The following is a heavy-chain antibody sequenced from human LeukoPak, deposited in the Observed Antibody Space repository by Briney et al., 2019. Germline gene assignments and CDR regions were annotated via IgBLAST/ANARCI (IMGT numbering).Heavy chain of an antibody. CDR3: ARGAIAAAGLGWFDP. V-gene: IGHV4-38-2*01. CDR2: IYHSGST. D-gene: IGHD6-13*01. J-gene: IGHJ5*02. Sequence: PSETLSLTCAVSGYSISSGYYWGWIRQPPGKGLEWIGIIYHSGSTYYNPSLKSRVTISVDTSKNQFCLRLSSVTAPDTAVYYCARGAIAAAGLGWFDPWGQGTLVTVSS. CDR1: GYSISSGYY.